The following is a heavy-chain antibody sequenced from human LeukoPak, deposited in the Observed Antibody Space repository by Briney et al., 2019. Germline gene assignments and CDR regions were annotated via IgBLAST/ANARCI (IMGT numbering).Heavy chain of an antibody. Sequence: GGSLRLSCSASGFTFRSYPMTRLPPAPGKGLEWVSAISGSGGTTYYEVSVKGRFTISRDNSKNTLYLQMNSLRVEDTAVYYCAKFLPTHIVVANYYFDYWGQGTLVTVSS. V-gene: IGHV3-23*01. CDR1: GFTFRSYP. D-gene: IGHD2-21*01. CDR2: ISGSGGTT. J-gene: IGHJ4*02. CDR3: AKFLPTHIVVANYYFDY.